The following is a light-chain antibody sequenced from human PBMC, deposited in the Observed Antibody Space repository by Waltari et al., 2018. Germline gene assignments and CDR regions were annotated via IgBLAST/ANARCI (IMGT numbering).Light chain of an antibody. Sequence: ETVLTQSPVTLSVSPGEVATLSCRASQTVTSNLAWYQHHPGQAPGLLISGASPRAAGIPDRFSTSGSGTEFTLTISNLQSEDFALYFCHQYNNWPGTFGQGTTVEIK. CDR2: GAS. V-gene: IGKV3-15*01. J-gene: IGKJ1*01. CDR3: HQYNNWPGT. CDR1: QTVTSN.